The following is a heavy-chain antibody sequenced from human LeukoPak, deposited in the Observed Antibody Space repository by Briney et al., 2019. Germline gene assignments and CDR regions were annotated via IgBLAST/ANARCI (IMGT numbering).Heavy chain of an antibody. CDR3: ARAEAGGAFDI. Sequence: GGSLRLSCAASGFTVSSNYMSWVRQAPGKGLEWVSVICSGGSTYYADSVKGRFTISRDNSKNTLYLQMNSLRAEDTAVYYCARAEAGGAFDIWGQGTMVTVSS. CDR1: GFTVSSNY. D-gene: IGHD1-26*01. J-gene: IGHJ3*02. CDR2: ICSGGST. V-gene: IGHV3-66*02.